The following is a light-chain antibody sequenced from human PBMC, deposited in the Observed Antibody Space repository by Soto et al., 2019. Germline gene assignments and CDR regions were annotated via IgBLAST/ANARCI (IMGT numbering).Light chain of an antibody. CDR3: QQRSNWIT. J-gene: IGKJ5*01. CDR1: QSVSSY. V-gene: IGKV3-11*01. Sequence: EIVLTQSPATLSLSPAERATLSCRASQSVSSYLAWYQQKPGQAPRLLIYDASNRATGIPARFSGSGSGTDFTLTISSLEPEDFAVYYCQQRSNWITFGQGTRLEIK. CDR2: DAS.